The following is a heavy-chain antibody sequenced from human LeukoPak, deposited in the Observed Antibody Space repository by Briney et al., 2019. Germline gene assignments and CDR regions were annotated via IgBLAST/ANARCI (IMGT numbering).Heavy chain of an antibody. Sequence: GGSLRLSCAASGFSFSSYTMAWVRQAPGKGLEWVSSIDTTSAYTYYAGSVKGRFTISRDNAKNSLYPQMDSLRAEDTAVYHCARRYCGSTTCDDFDYWGQGTLVTVSS. J-gene: IGHJ4*02. CDR1: GFSFSSYT. D-gene: IGHD2-2*01. CDR2: IDTTSAYT. CDR3: ARRYCGSTTCDDFDY. V-gene: IGHV3-21*01.